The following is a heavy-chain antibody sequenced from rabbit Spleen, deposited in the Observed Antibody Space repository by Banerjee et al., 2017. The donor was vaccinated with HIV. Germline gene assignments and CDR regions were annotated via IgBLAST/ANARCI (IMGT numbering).Heavy chain of an antibody. CDR3: ARDSGSNPYIDVYFNL. CDR2: IYTGNRKT. V-gene: IGHV1S40*01. CDR1: GFSFSSDYD. D-gene: IGHD4-2*01. J-gene: IGHJ4*01. Sequence: QQLVESGGGLVKPAASLTLTCTASGFSFSSDYDMCWVRQAPGKGLGWIGCIYTGNRKTYYAGWAKGRFTISKASSTTVTLQMTSLTAADTATYFCARDSGSNPYIDVYFNLWGQGTLVTVS.